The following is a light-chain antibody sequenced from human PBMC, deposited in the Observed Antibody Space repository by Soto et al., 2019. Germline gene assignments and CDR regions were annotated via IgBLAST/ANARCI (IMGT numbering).Light chain of an antibody. J-gene: IGKJ3*01. V-gene: IGKV1-27*01. CDR3: QKYNSAPLT. Sequence: DIPMTQSPSSLSASVGDRVTITCRASQAISIYIAWYQQKPGKVPELLIYAATTLQSGAPSRFSGSGSGTEFTLTISSLQPEDVATYYCQKYNSAPLTFGPGTKVDIK. CDR1: QAISIY. CDR2: AAT.